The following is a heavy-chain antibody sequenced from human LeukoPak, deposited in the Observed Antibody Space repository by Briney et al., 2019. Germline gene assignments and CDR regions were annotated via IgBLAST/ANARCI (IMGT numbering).Heavy chain of an antibody. Sequence: QPGRSLRLSCAASGFTFSSYAMHWVRQAPGKGLEWVAVISYDGSNKYYADSVKGRFTISRDNSKNTLYLQMNSLRAEDTAVYYCAKDLSSAITSALVLDVWGQGTTVIVSS. CDR2: ISYDGSNK. V-gene: IGHV3-30-3*02. CDR3: AKDLSSAITSALVLDV. CDR1: GFTFSSYA. J-gene: IGHJ6*02. D-gene: IGHD3-22*01.